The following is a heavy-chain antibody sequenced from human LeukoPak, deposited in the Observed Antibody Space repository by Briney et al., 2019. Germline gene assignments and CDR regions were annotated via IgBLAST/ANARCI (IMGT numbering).Heavy chain of an antibody. CDR1: GYTFTSYD. D-gene: IGHD5-18*01. CDR2: MNPNSGNT. CDR3: ARGLVDTAMVIP. J-gene: IGHJ5*02. Sequence: ASVKVSCKASGYTFTSYDINWVRQATGQGLEWMGWMNPNSGNTGYAQKFQGRVTMTRNTSISTAYMELSSLRPEDTAVYYCARGLVDTAMVIPWGQRTLVTVSS. V-gene: IGHV1-8*01.